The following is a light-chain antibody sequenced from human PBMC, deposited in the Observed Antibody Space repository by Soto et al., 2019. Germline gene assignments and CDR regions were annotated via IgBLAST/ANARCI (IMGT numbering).Light chain of an antibody. CDR2: RAS. J-gene: IGKJ1*01. V-gene: IGKV1-5*03. CDR3: QQYNNYWT. CDR1: QTINSW. Sequence: DIQMTQSPSTLSASVGDRVTITCRASQTINSWLAWYQQRPGKAPKLLIYRASSLQSGVPSRFSGSGSGTEFTLTISSLQPDDFATDYCQQYNNYWTFGQGTKVEIK.